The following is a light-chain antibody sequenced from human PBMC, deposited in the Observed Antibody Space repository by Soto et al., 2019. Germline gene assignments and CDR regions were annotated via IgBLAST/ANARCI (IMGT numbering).Light chain of an antibody. Sequence: QSALTQPASVSGSPGQSITISCTGTNSDIGGYNYVSWYQQHPGKVPKLMIFDVTNRPSGVSNRFSGSKSGNTASLTISGLQAEDEADYYCNSYTTSGPLFGGGPKLTVL. CDR2: DVT. CDR1: NSDIGGYNY. V-gene: IGLV2-14*03. CDR3: NSYTTSGPL. J-gene: IGLJ3*02.